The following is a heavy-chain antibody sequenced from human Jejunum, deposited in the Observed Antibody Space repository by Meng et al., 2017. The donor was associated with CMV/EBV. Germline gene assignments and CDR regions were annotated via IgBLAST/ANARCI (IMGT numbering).Heavy chain of an antibody. V-gene: IGHV3-23*01. CDR1: GFPFRKYA. CDR2: ISGDTT. CDR3: VKNSFGVIVSPDS. Sequence: CTASGFPFRKYAMSWVRQAPGKGLEWLSAISGDTTYYADSVKGRFTISRDNSKNTVSLQMNNLTAGDTALYYCVKNSFGVIVSPDSWGPGTMVTVSS. J-gene: IGHJ4*02. D-gene: IGHD3-3*01.